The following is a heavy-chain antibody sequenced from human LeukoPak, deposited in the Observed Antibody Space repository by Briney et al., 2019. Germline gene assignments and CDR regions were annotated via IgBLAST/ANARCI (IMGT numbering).Heavy chain of an antibody. Sequence: ASVKVSCKASGYTFTSYDINWVRQATGQGLEWMGWMNPNSGNTGYAQKFQGRVTITADESTSTAYMELSSLRSEDTAVYYCARAYYYDSSGYYHPFDYWGQGTLVTVSS. CDR1: GYTFTSYD. V-gene: IGHV1-8*01. CDR2: MNPNSGNT. CDR3: ARAYYYDSSGYYHPFDY. J-gene: IGHJ4*02. D-gene: IGHD3-22*01.